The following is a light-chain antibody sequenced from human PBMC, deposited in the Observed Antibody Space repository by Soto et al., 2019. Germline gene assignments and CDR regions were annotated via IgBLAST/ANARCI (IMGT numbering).Light chain of an antibody. J-gene: IGKJ3*01. V-gene: IGKV1-27*01. CDR3: LEYYSPPFT. CDR1: QGISSS. CDR2: AAS. Sequence: DIQMTQSPSSLSASVGDRVTITCRASQGISSSLAWYQHKPGKVPELLIYAASTLHSGVPSRFSGSGSGTDFTLPISSLQPEDVATYYCLEYYSPPFTFGPGTKVNFK.